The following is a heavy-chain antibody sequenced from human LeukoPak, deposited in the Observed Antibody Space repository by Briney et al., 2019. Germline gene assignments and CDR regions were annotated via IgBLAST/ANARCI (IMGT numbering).Heavy chain of an antibody. CDR2: IYSGGST. J-gene: IGHJ4*02. CDR3: ATRWGGYDSSGYYHFNDY. Sequence: GGSLRLSCAASGFTVSSNYMSWVRQAPGKGLEWVSVIYSGGSTYYADSVKGRFTISRDSSKNTLYLQMNSLRAADTAVYYCATRWGGYDSSGYYHFNDYWGQGTLVTVSS. CDR1: GFTVSSNY. D-gene: IGHD3-22*01. V-gene: IGHV3-66*01.